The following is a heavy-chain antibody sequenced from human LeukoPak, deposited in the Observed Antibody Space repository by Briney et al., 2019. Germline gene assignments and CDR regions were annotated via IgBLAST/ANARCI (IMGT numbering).Heavy chain of an antibody. CDR1: GGSISSSNW. CDR3: ARVMRLWLRVYYYMDV. V-gene: IGHV4-4*02. Sequence: SETLSLTCAVSGGSISSSNWWSWVRQPPGKGLEWIGEIYHSGSTNYNPSLKSRVTISVDKSKNQFSLKLSSVTAADTAVYYCARVMRLWLRVYYYMDVWGKGTTVTVSS. J-gene: IGHJ6*03. CDR2: IYHSGST. D-gene: IGHD5-18*01.